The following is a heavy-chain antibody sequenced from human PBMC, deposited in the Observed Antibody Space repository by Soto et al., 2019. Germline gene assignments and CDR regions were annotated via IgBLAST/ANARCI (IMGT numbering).Heavy chain of an antibody. V-gene: IGHV1-18*01. D-gene: IGHD3-16*01. CDR3: ARDRGGQPRPYYYHGMDV. CDR2: ISAYNGNT. CDR1: GYTFTSYG. J-gene: IGHJ6*02. Sequence: ASVKVSCKASGYTFTSYGISWVRQAPGQGLEWMGWISAYNGNTNYAQKLQGRVTMTTDTSTSTAYMELRSLRSDDTAVYYCARDRGGQPRPYYYHGMDVWGQGTTVTVSS.